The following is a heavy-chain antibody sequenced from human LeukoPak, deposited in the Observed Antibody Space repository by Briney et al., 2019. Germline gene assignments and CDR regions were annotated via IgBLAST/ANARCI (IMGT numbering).Heavy chain of an antibody. CDR2: ISTSGGTM. CDR1: GFTFITYE. Sequence: GGSLRLSCGASGFTFITYELNWVRQAPGKGLEWVSYISTSGGTMYYADSVKGRFTISRDNAKNSLYLQMNSLRAEDTAVYYCAVSVGASPNYFDYWGQGTLVTVSS. J-gene: IGHJ4*02. CDR3: AVSVGASPNYFDY. V-gene: IGHV3-48*03. D-gene: IGHD1-26*01.